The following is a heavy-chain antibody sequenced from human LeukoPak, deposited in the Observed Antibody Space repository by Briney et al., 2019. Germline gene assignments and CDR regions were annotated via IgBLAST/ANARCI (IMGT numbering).Heavy chain of an antibody. CDR3: ARAYCSSTSCYTTDY. CDR2: ISSSSSYI. D-gene: IGHD2-2*02. CDR1: GFTFSSYS. J-gene: IGHJ4*02. Sequence: PGGSLRLSCAASGFTFSSYSMNWVRQAPGKGLEWVSSISSSSSYIYYADSVKGRFTISRDNAKNSPYLQMNSLRAEDTAVYYCARAYCSSTSCYTTDYWGQGTLVTVSS. V-gene: IGHV3-21*01.